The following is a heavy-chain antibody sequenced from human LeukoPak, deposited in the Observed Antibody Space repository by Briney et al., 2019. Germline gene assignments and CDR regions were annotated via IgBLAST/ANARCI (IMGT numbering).Heavy chain of an antibody. CDR1: GFTFSSYG. D-gene: IGHD3-10*01. J-gene: IGHJ5*02. CDR3: ARERRGLLWFGELSHNWFDP. CDR2: ISYDGSNK. Sequence: GGSLRLSCAASGFTFSSYGMHWVRQAPGKELEWVAVISYDGSNKYYADSVKGRFTISRDNSKNTLYLQMNSLRAEDTAVYYCARERRGLLWFGELSHNWFDPWGQGTLVTVSS. V-gene: IGHV3-30*03.